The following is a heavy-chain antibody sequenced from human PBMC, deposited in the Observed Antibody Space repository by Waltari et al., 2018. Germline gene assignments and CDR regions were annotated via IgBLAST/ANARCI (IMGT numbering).Heavy chain of an antibody. CDR1: GFTFRSNA. J-gene: IGHJ4*02. V-gene: IGHV3-23*01. D-gene: IGHD4-17*01. CDR2: ISGSGGST. Sequence: VQLLESGGGLVQTGGSLRLSCAASGFTFRSNALIWVTQAPVKGVECVSVISGSGGSTDYADSVKGRFTISRDNSKNTLYLQMNNLRVEDTAVYYCASSLYGDYTQIWGRVFDYWGQGTLVTVSS. CDR3: ASSLYGDYTQIWGRVFDY.